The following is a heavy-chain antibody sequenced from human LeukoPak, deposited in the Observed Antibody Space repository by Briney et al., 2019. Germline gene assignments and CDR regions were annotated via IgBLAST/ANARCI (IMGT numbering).Heavy chain of an antibody. Sequence: SETLSLTCTVSGDSINTTDYFWGWIRQSPEKGLEWIASIYYDGCTYYNPSVKSRATISIDTSKNHFSLKVGSVTAADTAVYYCARDPLTVIHLSPYYFDYWGQGILVTVSS. J-gene: IGHJ4*02. V-gene: IGHV4-39*07. CDR1: GDSINTTDYF. CDR2: IYYDGCT. D-gene: IGHD2-21*01. CDR3: ARDPLTVIHLSPYYFDY.